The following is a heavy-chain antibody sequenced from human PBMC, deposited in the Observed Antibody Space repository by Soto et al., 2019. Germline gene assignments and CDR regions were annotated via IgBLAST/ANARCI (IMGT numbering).Heavy chain of an antibody. CDR3: ARDYGDYVKGGMDV. CDR1: GGSISSSSYY. Sequence: SETLSLTCTVSGGSISSSSYYWGSIRQPPGKGLEWIGSIYYSGSTYYNPSLKSRVTISVDTSKNQFSLKLSSVTAADTAVYYCARDYGDYVKGGMDVWGQGNTVTVSS. V-gene: IGHV4-39*01. J-gene: IGHJ6*02. CDR2: IYYSGST. D-gene: IGHD4-17*01.